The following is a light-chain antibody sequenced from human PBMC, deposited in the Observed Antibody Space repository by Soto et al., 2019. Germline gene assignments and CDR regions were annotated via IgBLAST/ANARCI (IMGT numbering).Light chain of an antibody. V-gene: IGLV2-14*01. Sequence: QSALTQPASVSGSPGQSITISCTGTSSDFDYNYVSWYQEHPGKAPKLMIYDVSNRPAGVSNRFSGSKSGNTASLTISGLQAEDEAAYYCSSYTSSSTPVVFGGGTKLTVL. CDR3: SSYTSSSTPVV. J-gene: IGLJ2*01. CDR2: DVS. CDR1: SSDFDYNY.